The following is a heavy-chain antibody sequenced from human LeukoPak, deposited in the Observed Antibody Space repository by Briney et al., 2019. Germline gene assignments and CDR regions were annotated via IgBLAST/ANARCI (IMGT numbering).Heavy chain of an antibody. D-gene: IGHD5-18*01. J-gene: IGHJ4*02. V-gene: IGHV4-59*01. CDR3: AIANGYSYEY. CDR2: IYYSGGT. Sequence: SETLSLTCTVSGGSISSYYWSWIRQPPGKGLEWIGYIYYSGGTNYNPSLKSRVTISVDTSKNQFSLKLSSVTAADTAVYYCAIANGYSYEYWGQGTLVTVSS. CDR1: GGSISSYY.